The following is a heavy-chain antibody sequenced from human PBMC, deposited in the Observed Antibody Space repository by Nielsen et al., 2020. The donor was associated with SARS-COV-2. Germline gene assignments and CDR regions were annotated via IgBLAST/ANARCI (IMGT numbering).Heavy chain of an antibody. CDR2: ISGSSRYI. Sequence: GESLKISCAASGFIFSDYKMNWVRQAPGKGLEWVSCISGSSRYIYYADSVKGRFTISRDNAKNSLYLQMNSLRAEDTAVYYCARDFKGHCSSSSCLDAFDIWGHGSMVSVP. V-gene: IGHV3-21*01. CDR3: ARDFKGHCSSSSCLDAFDI. CDR1: GFIFSDYK. D-gene: IGHD2-2*01. J-gene: IGHJ3*02.